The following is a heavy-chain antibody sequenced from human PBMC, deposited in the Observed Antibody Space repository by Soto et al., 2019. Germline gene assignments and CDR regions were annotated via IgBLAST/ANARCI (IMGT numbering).Heavy chain of an antibody. Sequence: AASVKVSCKAPGYTFKSYQIYWVRQAPGQRLECMGWINISNGNTEYSQNFQGRVTMTRDTSASTAYMELSSLRSEDTAVYYCAGDTDLTLVTTLDYWGQGTPVTVSS. J-gene: IGHJ4*02. D-gene: IGHD4-17*01. CDR1: GYTFKSYQ. V-gene: IGHV1-3*04. CDR3: AGDTDLTLVTTLDY. CDR2: INISNGNT.